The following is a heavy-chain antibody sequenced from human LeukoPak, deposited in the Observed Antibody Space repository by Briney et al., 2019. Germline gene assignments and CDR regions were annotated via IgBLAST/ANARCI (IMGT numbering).Heavy chain of an antibody. CDR3: ARDQDYYDRSGYPYYFDY. CDR1: GGAFSSYT. J-gene: IGHJ4*02. V-gene: IGHV1-69*04. Sequence: SVKVSCKASGGAFSSYTISWVRQAPGKGLEWMGWIIPILGIANYAQKFQGRVTITADKSTHTAYMELSSLRSEDTAVYYCARDQDYYDRSGYPYYFDYWGQGAMVTVSS. CDR2: IIPILGIA. D-gene: IGHD3-22*01.